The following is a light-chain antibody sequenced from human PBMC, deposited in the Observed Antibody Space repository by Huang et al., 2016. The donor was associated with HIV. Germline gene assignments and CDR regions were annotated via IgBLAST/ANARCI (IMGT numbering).Light chain of an antibody. CDR1: QSISSY. V-gene: IGKV1-39*01. CDR3: QQSYSTLRYT. CDR2: GAS. Sequence: DIQMTQSPSSLSASVGDRVTITCRASQSISSYLNWYQQKPGKAPKLLIYGASSLQSGVPSRCSGSGSGTDFTLTISSLQPEDFATYYCQQSYSTLRYTFGQGTKLEIK. J-gene: IGKJ2*01.